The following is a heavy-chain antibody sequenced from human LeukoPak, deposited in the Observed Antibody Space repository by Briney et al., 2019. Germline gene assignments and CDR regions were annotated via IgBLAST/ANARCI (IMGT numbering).Heavy chain of an antibody. CDR1: GGSISSYY. Sequence: PSETLSLTCTVSGGSISSYYWSWIRQPPGKGLEWIGYIYYSGSTNYNPSLKSRVTISVDTSKNQFSLKLSSVTAADTAVYYCARAGRRNGPFQHWGQGTLVTVSS. CDR2: IYYSGST. V-gene: IGHV4-59*01. D-gene: IGHD1-14*01. CDR3: ARAGRRNGPFQH. J-gene: IGHJ1*01.